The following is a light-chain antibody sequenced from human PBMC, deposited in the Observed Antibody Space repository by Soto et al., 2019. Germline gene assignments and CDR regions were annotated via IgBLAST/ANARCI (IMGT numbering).Light chain of an antibody. CDR2: EVN. Sequence: QSALTQPASVSGSPGQSITISCTGNSSDVGGYNYVSWYQQHPGKAPKLMIYEVNNRPSGVSNRFSGSKSGNTASLTISGLQAEDEADYYCSSYTSSSTLVVFGGGTKVTVL. CDR1: SSDVGGYNY. J-gene: IGLJ2*01. CDR3: SSYTSSSTLVV. V-gene: IGLV2-14*01.